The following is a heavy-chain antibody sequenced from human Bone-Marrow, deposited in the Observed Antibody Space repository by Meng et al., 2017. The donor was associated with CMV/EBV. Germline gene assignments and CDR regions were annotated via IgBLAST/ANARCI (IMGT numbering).Heavy chain of an antibody. CDR1: GFTFSSYW. CDR2: INSDGSST. J-gene: IGHJ4*02. V-gene: IGHV3-74*01. D-gene: IGHD1-26*01. Sequence: LAPTCAASGFTFSSYWMHWVRQAPGKGLVWVSRINSDGSSTSYADSVKGRFTISRDNAKNTLYLQMNSLRAEDTAVYYCARDGEESGSYYGYFDYWGQGTLVTVSS. CDR3: ARDGEESGSYYGYFDY.